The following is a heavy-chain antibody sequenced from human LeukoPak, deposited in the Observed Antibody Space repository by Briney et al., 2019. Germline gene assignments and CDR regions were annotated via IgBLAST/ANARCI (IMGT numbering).Heavy chain of an antibody. J-gene: IGHJ4*02. D-gene: IGHD4-11*01. Sequence: SETLSLTCAVYGGSFSGYYWSWIRQPPGKGLEWIGEINHSGSTNYNPSLKSRVTISVDTSKNQFSLKLSSVTAADTAVYYCARISVTHTVTTPADYWGQGTLVTVSS. CDR3: ARISVTHTVTTPADY. V-gene: IGHV4-34*01. CDR1: GGSFSGYY. CDR2: INHSGST.